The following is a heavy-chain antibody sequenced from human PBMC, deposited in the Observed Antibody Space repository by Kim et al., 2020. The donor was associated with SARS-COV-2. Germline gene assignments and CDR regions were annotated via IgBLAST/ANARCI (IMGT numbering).Heavy chain of an antibody. CDR3: ATGKGLGVGASLFDY. J-gene: IGHJ4*02. CDR1: GFTFSSYD. D-gene: IGHD1-26*01. CDR2: IGTAGDT. Sequence: GGSLRLSCVASGFTFSSYDMDWVRQSSGKGLEWVSAIGTAGDTYYRDSVKGRFTISRENAKNSLYLQMNSLTAGYTAVYYCATGKGLGVGASLFDYWGQGALVTVSS. V-gene: IGHV3-13*04.